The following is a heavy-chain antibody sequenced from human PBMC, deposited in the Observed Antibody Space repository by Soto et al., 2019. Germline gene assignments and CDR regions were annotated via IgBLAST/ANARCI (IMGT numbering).Heavy chain of an antibody. CDR2: IIPIFGTA. Sequence: QVQLVQSGAEVKKPGSSVKVSCKASGGTFSSYAISWVRQAPGQGLEWMGGIIPIFGTANYAQKFQGRVTITADESTSTAYMELSSLRYEDTAVYYCARDQALFTMPYIRGLHAFDIWGQGTMVTVSS. D-gene: IGHD2-2*01. J-gene: IGHJ3*02. CDR3: ARDQALFTMPYIRGLHAFDI. V-gene: IGHV1-69*01. CDR1: GGTFSSYA.